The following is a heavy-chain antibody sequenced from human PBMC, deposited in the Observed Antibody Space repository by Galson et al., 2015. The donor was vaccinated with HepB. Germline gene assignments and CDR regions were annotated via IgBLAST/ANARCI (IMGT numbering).Heavy chain of an antibody. CDR1: GFTFDDYG. J-gene: IGHJ2*01. V-gene: IGHV3-9*01. Sequence: SLRLSCAASGFTFDDYGMYWVRQAPGKGLEWVSGINWSGVTTAYADSVRGRFTISRDNAKNSLYLQMDSLRLEDTALYYCAKGDDYGEYVAMFDRWGRGTLVTVSS. CDR3: AKGDDYGEYVAMFDR. D-gene: IGHD4-17*01. CDR2: INWSGVTT.